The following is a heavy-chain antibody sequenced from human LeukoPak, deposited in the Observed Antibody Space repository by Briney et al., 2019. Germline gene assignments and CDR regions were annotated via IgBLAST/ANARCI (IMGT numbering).Heavy chain of an antibody. CDR3: ARAYSSSWEQNWYFDL. V-gene: IGHV4-59*01. CDR2: IYYSGST. Sequence: SETLSLTCTVSGGSISSYYWSWIRQPPGKGLEWIGYIYYSGSTNYNPSLKSRVTISVDTSKNQFSLKLSSVTAADTAVYYCARAYSSSWEQNWYFDLWGRGTLVTVSS. D-gene: IGHD6-13*01. J-gene: IGHJ2*01. CDR1: GGSISSYY.